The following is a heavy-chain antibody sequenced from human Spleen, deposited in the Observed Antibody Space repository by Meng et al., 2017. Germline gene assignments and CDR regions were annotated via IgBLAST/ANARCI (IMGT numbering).Heavy chain of an antibody. CDR2: ISSSSSYI. CDR1: GFTFSSYS. Sequence: GGSLRLSCAASGFTFSSYSMNWVRQAPGKGLEWVSSISSSSSYIYYADSVKGRFTISRDNAKNSLYLQMNSLRAEDTAGYYCARILKARIAAAGRLGGYYYYGMDVWGQGTTVTSP. V-gene: IGHV3-21*01. D-gene: IGHD6-13*01. CDR3: ARILKARIAAAGRLGGYYYYGMDV. J-gene: IGHJ6*02.